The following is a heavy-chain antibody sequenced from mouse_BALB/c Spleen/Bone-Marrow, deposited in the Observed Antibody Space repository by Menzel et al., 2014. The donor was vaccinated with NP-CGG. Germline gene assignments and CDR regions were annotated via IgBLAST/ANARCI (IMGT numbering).Heavy chain of an antibody. CDR3: ARALLGAMDY. CDR1: GYVFTSYN. Sequence: EVHLVESGPELVKPGASVKVSCKASGYVFTSYNMYWVKQSHGKSLEWIGYIDPYNGGTTYNQKFKGKATLTVDKSSSTAYMHLNSLTSEDSAVYYCARALLGAMDYWGQGTSVTVSS. V-gene: IGHV1S135*01. J-gene: IGHJ4*01. D-gene: IGHD1-1*01. CDR2: IDPYNGGT.